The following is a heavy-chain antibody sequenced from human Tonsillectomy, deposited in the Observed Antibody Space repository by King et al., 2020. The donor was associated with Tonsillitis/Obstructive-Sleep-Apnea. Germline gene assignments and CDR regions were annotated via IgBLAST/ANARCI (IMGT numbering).Heavy chain of an antibody. CDR3: ARAEGHCSSTSCYEDHYYGMDV. CDR1: GFTFSTYE. D-gene: IGHD2-2*01. J-gene: IGHJ6*02. V-gene: IGHV3-48*03. CDR2: ISSSGRSI. Sequence: VQLVESGGGLVQPGGSLRLSCAASGFTFSTYEMNWVRQAPGKGLEWVAFISSSGRSIYYADSVKGRFTISRDNAKNSLYLQMNSLRAEDTAVYYCARAEGHCSSTSCYEDHYYGMDVWGQGTTVTVSS.